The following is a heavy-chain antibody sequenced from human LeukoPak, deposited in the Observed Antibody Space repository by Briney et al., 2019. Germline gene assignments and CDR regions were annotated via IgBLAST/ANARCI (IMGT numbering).Heavy chain of an antibody. D-gene: IGHD6-19*01. CDR2: INPNSGGT. CDR1: GYTFTGYY. V-gene: IGHV1-2*02. Sequence: AASVKVSCKASGYTFTGYYMHWVRQAPGQGLEWMGWINPNSGGTNYAQKFQGRVTMTRDTSISTAYMELSRLRSDDTAVYYCARDAGLVANNWFDPWGQGTLVTVSS. J-gene: IGHJ5*02. CDR3: ARDAGLVANNWFDP.